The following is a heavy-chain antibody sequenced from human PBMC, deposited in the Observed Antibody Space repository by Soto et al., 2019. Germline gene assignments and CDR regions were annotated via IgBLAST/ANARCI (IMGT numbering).Heavy chain of an antibody. CDR3: ARGDDYYDSSGYYFYWFDP. CDR1: GGSFSGYY. V-gene: IGHV4-34*01. D-gene: IGHD3-22*01. CDR2: INHSGST. J-gene: IGHJ5*02. Sequence: PSETLSLTCAVYGGSFSGYYWIWIRQPPGKGLEWIGEINHSGSTNYNPSLKSRVTISVDTSKNQFSLKLSSVTAADTAVYYCARGDDYYDSSGYYFYWFDPWGQGTLVTVSS.